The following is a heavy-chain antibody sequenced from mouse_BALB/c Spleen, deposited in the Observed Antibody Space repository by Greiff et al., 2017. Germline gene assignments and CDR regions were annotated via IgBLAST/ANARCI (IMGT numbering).Heavy chain of an antibody. CDR1: GFAFSSYD. J-gene: IGHJ1*01. D-gene: IGHD2-14*01. Sequence: EVQGVESGGGLVKPGGSLKLSCAASGFAFSSYDMSWVRRTPEKRLEWVAYISSGGGSTYYPDSVKGRFTISRDNAKNTLYLQMSSLKSEDTAMYYCARGAYYRYNWYFDVWGAGTTVTVSS. CDR3: ARGAYYRYNWYFDV. V-gene: IGHV5-12-1*01. CDR2: ISSGGGST.